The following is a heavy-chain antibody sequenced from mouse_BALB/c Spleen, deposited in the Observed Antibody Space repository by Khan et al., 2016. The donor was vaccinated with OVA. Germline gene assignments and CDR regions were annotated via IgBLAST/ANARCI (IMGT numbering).Heavy chain of an antibody. CDR1: GYSITSGYA. D-gene: IGHD1-1*01. CDR2: ISYSGVT. J-gene: IGHJ2*01. Sequence: EVQLQESGPGLVKPSQSLSLTCTVTGYSITSGYAWNWIRQFPGNKLEWMGYISYSGVTSYTPSLKSRISITRDTSKNQFFLQLNSVTTEDTATYYCARGNYYGYYFDYGGHGTTHTVS. CDR3: ARGNYYGYYFDY. V-gene: IGHV3-2*02.